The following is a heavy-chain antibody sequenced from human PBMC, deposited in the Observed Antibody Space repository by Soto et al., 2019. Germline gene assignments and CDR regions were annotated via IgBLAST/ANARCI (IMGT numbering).Heavy chain of an antibody. J-gene: IGHJ6*02. CDR2: ISSSGGRT. CDR3: AKLGTVPPYYGMDV. V-gene: IGHV3-23*01. D-gene: IGHD3-16*01. CDR1: GFTFSSYW. Sequence: PGGSLRLSCTASGFTFSSYWMHWVRQAPGKGLVWVSPISSSGGRTYYADSVKGRFTISRDNSKDTLYLQMNSLRAEDTAVYYCAKLGTVPPYYGMDVWGQGTTVTVSS.